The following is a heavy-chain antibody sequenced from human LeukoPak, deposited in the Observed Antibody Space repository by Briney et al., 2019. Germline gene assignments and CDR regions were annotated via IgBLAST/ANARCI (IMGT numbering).Heavy chain of an antibody. Sequence: SETLSLTCTVSGGSISSYYWNWIRQPAGKGLEWIGRIHTSGSTNYNPSLKSRVTMSVDTSKNKFSLKLSSVTAADTAVYYCARARYGSGSYHFMDVWGKGTTVTISS. CDR2: IHTSGST. CDR3: ARARYGSGSYHFMDV. D-gene: IGHD3-10*01. J-gene: IGHJ6*03. CDR1: GGSISSYY. V-gene: IGHV4-4*07.